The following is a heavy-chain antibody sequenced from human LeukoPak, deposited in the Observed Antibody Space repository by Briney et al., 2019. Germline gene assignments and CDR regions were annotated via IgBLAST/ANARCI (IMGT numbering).Heavy chain of an antibody. CDR1: GFTFSSYA. J-gene: IGHJ4*02. Sequence: GGALRLSCAASGFTFSSYAMSWVRQAPGKGLEWVSAISGSGGSTYYADSVKGRFTISRDNSKNTLYLQMNSLRAEDTAVYYCAKDLVPYDFWSGFDYWGQGTLVTVSS. D-gene: IGHD3-3*01. V-gene: IGHV3-23*01. CDR2: ISGSGGST. CDR3: AKDLVPYDFWSGFDY.